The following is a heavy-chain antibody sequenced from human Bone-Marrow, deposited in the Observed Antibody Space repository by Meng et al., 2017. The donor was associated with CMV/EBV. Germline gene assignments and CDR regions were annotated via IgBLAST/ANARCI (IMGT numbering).Heavy chain of an antibody. D-gene: IGHD3-3*01. CDR3: AKEAHYDFWSGNYFPLYYYGMDV. J-gene: IGHJ6*02. CDR1: GFTFSSYG. V-gene: IGHV3-33*06. Sequence: GGSLRLSCAASGFTFSSYGMHWVRQAPGKGLEWVAVIWYDGSNKYYADSVKGRFTISRDNSKNTLYLQMNSLRAEDTAVYYCAKEAHYDFWSGNYFPLYYYGMDVWGQGTTVTVSS. CDR2: IWYDGSNK.